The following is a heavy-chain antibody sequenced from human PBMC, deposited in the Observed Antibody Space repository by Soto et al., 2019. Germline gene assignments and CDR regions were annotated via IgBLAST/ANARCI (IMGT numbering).Heavy chain of an antibody. J-gene: IGHJ3*02. CDR1: GGSFSSNA. CDR2: IIPILGSA. Sequence: QVPLVQSGAEVKKPGSSVKVSCKASGGSFSSNAISWVRQAPGQGLEWMGGIIPILGSANYAQKFQDRLTITADGSTTTTYMELNSLRSEDAAVYYCASRERVDAFDIWGQGTLVTVSS. CDR3: ASRERVDAFDI. V-gene: IGHV1-69*01. D-gene: IGHD1-26*01.